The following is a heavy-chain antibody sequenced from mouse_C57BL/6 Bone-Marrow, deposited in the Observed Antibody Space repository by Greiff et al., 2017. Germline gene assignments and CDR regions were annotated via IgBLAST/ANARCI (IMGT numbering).Heavy chain of an antibody. CDR1: GFTFSSYG. V-gene: IGHV5-6*01. CDR2: ISSGGSYT. Sequence: EVQLVESGGDLVKPGGSLKLSCAASGFTFSSYGMSWVRQTPDKRLEWVATISSGGSYTYYPDSVKGRFTISRDNAKSTLYLQMSSLKSEDTAMYYCARHPIYYDYDGFAYWGQGTLVTVSA. D-gene: IGHD2-4*01. J-gene: IGHJ3*01. CDR3: ARHPIYYDYDGFAY.